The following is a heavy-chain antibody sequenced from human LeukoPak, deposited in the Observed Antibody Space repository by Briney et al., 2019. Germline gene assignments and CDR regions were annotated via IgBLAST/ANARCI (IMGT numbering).Heavy chain of an antibody. CDR1: GGSISSYY. V-gene: IGHV4-59*05. CDR3: ARHDGVGVRGVSTILY. D-gene: IGHD3-10*01. CDR2: IYYSGST. Sequence: SETLSLTCTVSGGSISSYYWSWIRQPAGKGLEWIGRIYYSGSTYYNPSLKSRVTISVDTSKNQFSLKLSSVTAADTAVYYCARHDGVGVRGVSTILYWGQGTLVTVSS. J-gene: IGHJ4*02.